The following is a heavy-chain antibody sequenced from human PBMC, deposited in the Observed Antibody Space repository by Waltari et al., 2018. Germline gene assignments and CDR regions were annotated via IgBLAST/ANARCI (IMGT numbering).Heavy chain of an antibody. D-gene: IGHD3-16*01. CDR1: GYTFTGYF. CDR3: ARDLYDSRVPGDYFDY. CDR2: VDPSAGGK. V-gene: IGHV1-2*02. J-gene: IGHJ4*02. Sequence: QVHLVQSGAEVRMPEASVKVSYKVSGYTFTGYFLQWLRPAPGKGLEWVGCVDPSAGGKKLAQKFQGRVTMTRDTSINTVYMELSSLGSDDTAVYYCARDLYDSRVPGDYFDYWGQGTLVTVSS.